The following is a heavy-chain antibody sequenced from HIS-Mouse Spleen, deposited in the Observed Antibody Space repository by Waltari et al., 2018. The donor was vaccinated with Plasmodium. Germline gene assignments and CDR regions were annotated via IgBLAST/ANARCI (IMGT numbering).Heavy chain of an antibody. Sequence: QVQLVQSGAEVKKPGSSVKVSCKASGGPFSSYASSWVRQAPGQGLEWRGRIRPIRGKANYSQKLQGRVTITADKSTSTAYMGLSSLRSEDTAVYYCARGGATGEAFTLDYWGQGTLVTVSS. CDR1: GGPFSSYA. J-gene: IGHJ4*02. V-gene: IGHV1-69*04. CDR2: IRPIRGKA. CDR3: ARGGATGEAFTLDY. D-gene: IGHD7-27*01.